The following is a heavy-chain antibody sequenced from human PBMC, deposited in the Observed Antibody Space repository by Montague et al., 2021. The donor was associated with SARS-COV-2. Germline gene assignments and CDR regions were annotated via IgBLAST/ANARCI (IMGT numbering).Heavy chain of an antibody. V-gene: IGHV4-34*01. J-gene: IGHJ6*02. CDR3: ARGYCSGSGCYYYYGMDV. Sequence: SETLSLTCAVYGGSFSDYYWNWIRQPPGKELEWIGEINHDESTNYNPSLKGRVTISVDTSKNQFSLRLSSVTAAETAVYYCARGYCSGSGCYYYYGMDVWGQGTTVTVSS. CDR1: GGSFSDYY. D-gene: IGHD2-15*01. CDR2: INHDEST.